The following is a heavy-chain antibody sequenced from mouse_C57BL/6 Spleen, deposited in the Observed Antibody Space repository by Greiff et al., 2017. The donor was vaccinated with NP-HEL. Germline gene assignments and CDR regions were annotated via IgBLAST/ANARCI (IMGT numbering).Heavy chain of an antibody. D-gene: IGHD1-1*01. CDR2: IDPSDSYT. V-gene: IGHV1-50*01. Sequence: VQLQQPGAELVKPGASVKLSCKASGYTFTSYWMQWVKQRPGQGLEWIGEIDPSDSYTNYNQKFKGKATLTVDTSSSTAYMQLSSLTSEDSAVYYCARKSDYYGSSYVYFDVWGTGTTVTVSS. CDR1: GYTFTSYW. CDR3: ARKSDYYGSSYVYFDV. J-gene: IGHJ1*03.